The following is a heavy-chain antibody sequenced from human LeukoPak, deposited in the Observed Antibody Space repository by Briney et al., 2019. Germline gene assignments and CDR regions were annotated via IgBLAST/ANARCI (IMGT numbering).Heavy chain of an antibody. J-gene: IGHJ4*02. CDR1: GFTFSNYA. CDR2: ISYDGSNK. D-gene: IGHD1-1*01. Sequence: GRSLRLSCAASGFTFSNYAMHWVRQAPGKGLEWVAVISYDGSNKYYADSVKGRFIISRDNSKNTLYLHMNSLRAEDTAVYYCASLRESFWIPEFDFWGRGTLVTVSS. CDR3: ASLRESFWIPEFDF. V-gene: IGHV3-30*04.